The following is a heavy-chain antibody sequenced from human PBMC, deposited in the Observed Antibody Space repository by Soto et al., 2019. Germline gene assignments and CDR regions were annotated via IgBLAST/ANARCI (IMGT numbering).Heavy chain of an antibody. D-gene: IGHD2-21*02. CDR3: RGTVVVTANLVL. V-gene: IGHV3-15*07. J-gene: IGHJ4*02. CDR1: GFTFSNAW. Sequence: GGSLRLSCAASGFTFSNAWMNWVRQAPGKGLEWVGRIKSKTDGGTTDYAAPVKGRFTISRDDSKNTLYLQMNSLKTEDTAVHYCRGTVVVTANLVLWGQGTQVTVSS. CDR2: IKSKTDGGTT.